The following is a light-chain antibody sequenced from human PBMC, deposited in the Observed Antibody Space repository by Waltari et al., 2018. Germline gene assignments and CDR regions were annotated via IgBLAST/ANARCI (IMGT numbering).Light chain of an antibody. CDR3: AAWDDSLNGPWV. CDR1: TPNIGTNP. J-gene: IGLJ3*02. V-gene: IGLV1-44*01. CDR2: NTN. Sequence: QSVLTQPPSASGTPGQRVAISCSGTTPNIGTNPVTWYQQLPGTAPKLLIYNTNQRPSEVPDRFSGSKSGTSASLAISGLQSEDEAEYYCAAWDDSLNGPWVFGGGTKLTVL.